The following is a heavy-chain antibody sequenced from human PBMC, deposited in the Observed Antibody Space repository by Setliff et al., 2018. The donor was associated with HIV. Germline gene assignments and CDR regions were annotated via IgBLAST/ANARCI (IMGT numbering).Heavy chain of an antibody. CDR1: GFNVEKSG. J-gene: IGHJ4*02. CDR3: ARDLSYDYDRSSDTFDY. CDR2: MYYDGTST. V-gene: IGHV3-74*03. D-gene: IGHD3-22*01. Sequence: PGVSLRLSCEASGFNVEKSGMHWIRQAPGKGLEWVAVMYYDGTSTTYADSVKGRFTISRDNAKNTLYLQMNSLRAEDTAVYYCARDLSYDYDRSSDTFDYWGQGTLVTVSS.